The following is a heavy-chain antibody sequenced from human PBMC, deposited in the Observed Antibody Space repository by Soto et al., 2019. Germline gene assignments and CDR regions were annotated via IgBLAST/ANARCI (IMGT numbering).Heavy chain of an antibody. CDR1: GFTFSSHA. D-gene: IGHD1-1*01. J-gene: IGHJ4*02. CDR3: AREGPYNWEGGGFDC. Sequence: QVQLVESGGGVVQPGTSLRLSCAASGFTFSSHAIHWVRQAPGKGLEWLTFISPDGGNKDFADSVKGRFTISRDNSKNTGLVQMNSLRIEDTAVYYCAREGPYNWEGGGFDCWGQGTRVTVSS. V-gene: IGHV3-30*14. CDR2: ISPDGGNK.